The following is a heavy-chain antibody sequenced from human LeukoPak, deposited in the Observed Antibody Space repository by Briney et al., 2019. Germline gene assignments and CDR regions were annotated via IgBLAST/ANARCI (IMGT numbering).Heavy chain of an antibody. D-gene: IGHD6-6*01. V-gene: IGHV4-31*03. CDR2: IYYSGST. CDR3: ARGRYSSSFWFDP. J-gene: IGHJ5*02. Sequence: SQTLSLTCTVSGGSVSSSGYYWSWIRQHPGKGLEWIGYIYYSGSTYYNPSLKSRVTISVDTSKNQFSLKLSFVTAADTAVYYCARGRYSSSFWFDPWGQGTLVTVSS. CDR1: GGSVSSSGYY.